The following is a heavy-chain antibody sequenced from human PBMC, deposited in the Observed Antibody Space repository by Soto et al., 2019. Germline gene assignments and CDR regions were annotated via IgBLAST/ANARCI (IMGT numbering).Heavy chain of an antibody. CDR2: IGTAGDT. Sequence: EVQLVEAGGGLVQPGGSLRLSCAASGFTFSSYDMHWVRQATGKGLEWVSAIGTAGDTYYPGSVKGRFTISRENAKNSLYLQMNSLRAGDTAVYYCSRAYSGYVRHFDLWGRGTLVTVSS. V-gene: IGHV3-13*01. D-gene: IGHD5-12*01. J-gene: IGHJ2*01. CDR1: GFTFSSYD. CDR3: SRAYSGYVRHFDL.